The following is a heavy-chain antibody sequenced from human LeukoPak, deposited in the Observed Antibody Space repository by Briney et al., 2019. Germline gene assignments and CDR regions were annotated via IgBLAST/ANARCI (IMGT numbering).Heavy chain of an antibody. J-gene: IGHJ4*02. CDR1: GYTFTSYY. CDR2: INPSGGST. CDR3: ARDRGVNYYDSSGYGY. V-gene: IGHV1-46*01. D-gene: IGHD3-22*01. Sequence: ASVKVSCKASGYTFTSYYMHWVRQAPGQGLEWMGIINPSGGSTSYAQKFQGRVTMTRDTSTSTVYMDLSSLRSEDTAVYYCARDRGVNYYDSSGYGYWGQGTLVTVSS.